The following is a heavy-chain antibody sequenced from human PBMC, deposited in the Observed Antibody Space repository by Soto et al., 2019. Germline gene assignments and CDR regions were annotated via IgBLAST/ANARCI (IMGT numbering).Heavy chain of an antibody. CDR3: ARDSGDDFWSGSFYYYYMDV. CDR2: IKQDGSEK. CDR1: GFTFSSYW. V-gene: IGHV3-7*01. Sequence: GGSLRLSCAASGFTFSSYWMSWVRQAPGKGLEWVANIKQDGSEKYYVDSVKGRFTISRDNAKNSLYLQMNSLRAEDTAVYYCARDSGDDFWSGSFYYYYMDVWGKGTTVTVSS. D-gene: IGHD3-3*01. J-gene: IGHJ6*03.